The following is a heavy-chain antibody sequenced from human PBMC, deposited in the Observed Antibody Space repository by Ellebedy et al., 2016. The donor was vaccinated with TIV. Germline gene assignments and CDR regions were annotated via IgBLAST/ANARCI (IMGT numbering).Heavy chain of an antibody. D-gene: IGHD5-24*01. V-gene: IGHV6-1*01. CDR1: GDSVSSNSAA. Sequence: MPSETLSLTCAISGDSVSSNSAAWNWIRKSPSRGLEWLGRTYYRSKWYNDYAVSVKIRITVNPDTSKNQFSLQLNSVTPVDTAVYYCARGWWFDAWGQGTLVTVSS. CDR2: TYYRSKWYN. CDR3: ARGWWFDA. J-gene: IGHJ5*02.